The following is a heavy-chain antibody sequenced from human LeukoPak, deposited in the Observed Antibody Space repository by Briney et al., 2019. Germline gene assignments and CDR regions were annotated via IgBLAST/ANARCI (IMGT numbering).Heavy chain of an antibody. CDR1: GDSFSTYY. CDR3: AREVLSMVRGVIPKEAWGWFDP. J-gene: IGHJ5*02. Sequence: SETLSLTCTVSGDSFSTYYWSWVRQPAGKGLEWIGHIYTSGSTNYNPSLKSRITISVDTSKNQFSLKLRAVTAADTAVYYCAREVLSMVRGVIPKEAWGWFDPWGQGTLVTVSS. D-gene: IGHD3-10*01. CDR2: IYTSGST. V-gene: IGHV4-4*07.